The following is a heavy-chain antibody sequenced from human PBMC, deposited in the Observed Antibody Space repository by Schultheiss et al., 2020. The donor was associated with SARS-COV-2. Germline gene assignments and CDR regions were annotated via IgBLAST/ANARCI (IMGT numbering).Heavy chain of an antibody. V-gene: IGHV4-39*07. Sequence: SQTLSLTCTVSGGSISSSSYYWGWIRQPPGKGLEWIGEIYHSGSTNYNPSLKSRVTISVDTSKNQFSLKLSSVTAADTAVYYCARDRTYSEYQLLSYYYGMDVWGQGTTVTVSS. CDR1: GGSISSSSYY. D-gene: IGHD2-2*01. CDR3: ARDRTYSEYQLLSYYYGMDV. CDR2: IYHSGST. J-gene: IGHJ6*02.